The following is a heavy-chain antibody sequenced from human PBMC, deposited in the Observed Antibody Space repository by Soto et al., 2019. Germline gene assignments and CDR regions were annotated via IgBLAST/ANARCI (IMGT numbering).Heavy chain of an antibody. D-gene: IGHD2-8*01. CDR1: GFTFNNYG. J-gene: IGHJ4*02. Sequence: GGSLRLSCAASGFTFNNYGIHWVRQAPGKGLEWVAVIWYDGSNKYYEDSVKGRFTISRDNSKNTLYLQMNSLRAEDTAVYYCARAGREYCTNGVCQLIDYWGQGTLVTVSS. CDR3: ARAGREYCTNGVCQLIDY. CDR2: IWYDGSNK. V-gene: IGHV3-33*01.